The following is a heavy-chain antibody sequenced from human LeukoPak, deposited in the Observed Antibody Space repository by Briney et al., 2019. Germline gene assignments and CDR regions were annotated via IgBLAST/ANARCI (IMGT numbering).Heavy chain of an antibody. J-gene: IGHJ4*02. CDR3: ARVVGDYYGSGSYLDY. V-gene: IGHV4-39*07. CDR2: IYYSGST. D-gene: IGHD3-10*01. CDR1: GGSISSSSYY. Sequence: PSETLSLTCTVSGGSISSSSYYWGWIRQPPGKGLEWIGSIYYSGSTYYNPSLKSRVTISVDTSKNQFSLKLSSVTAADTAVYYCARVVGDYYGSGSYLDYWGQGTLVTVSS.